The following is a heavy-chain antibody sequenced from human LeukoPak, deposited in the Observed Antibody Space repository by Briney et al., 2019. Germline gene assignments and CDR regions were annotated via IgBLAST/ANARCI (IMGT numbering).Heavy chain of an antibody. CDR1: GFTVSNSY. Sequence: GGSLRLSCAASGFTVSNSYMSWVRQAPGKGLEWVSIISNDGRTYYTDSVNGRFAVSRDHSKNTLNLQMNSLRVEDTAVYYCARDYVWGQGALVTVSS. J-gene: IGHJ4*02. V-gene: IGHV3-53*01. CDR3: ARDYV. D-gene: IGHD3-16*01. CDR2: ISNDGRT.